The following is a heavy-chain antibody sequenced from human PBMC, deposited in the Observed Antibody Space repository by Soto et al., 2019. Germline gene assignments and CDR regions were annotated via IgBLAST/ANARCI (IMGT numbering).Heavy chain of an antibody. D-gene: IGHD6-19*01. CDR2: ISPKSGGT. J-gene: IGHJ4*02. CDR3: ARPPGYISDWYYFDL. Sequence: ASVKVSCKASGYTFTGYYMHWVRQAPGQGFEWMGRISPKSGGTNYAQKFQGRVTMAWDTSLNTAYMELSSLISEDTAVYYCARPPGYISDWYYFDLWGQGTLVTVSS. V-gene: IGHV1-2*02. CDR1: GYTFTGYY.